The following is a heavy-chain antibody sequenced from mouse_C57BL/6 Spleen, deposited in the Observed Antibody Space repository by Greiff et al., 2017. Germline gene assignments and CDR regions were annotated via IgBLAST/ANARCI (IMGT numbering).Heavy chain of an antibody. Sequence: EVQLQESGPVLVKPGASVKMSCKASGYTFTDYYMNWVKQSPGKSLEWIGVINPYNGGTSYNQKFKGKATLTVDKSSSTAYMELTSLTSEDSAVYYWARSRNLEGNYAMDYWGEGTSDTVSS. CDR3: ARSRNLEGNYAMDY. CDR1: GYTFTDYY. V-gene: IGHV1-19*01. J-gene: IGHJ4*01. CDR2: INPYNGGT.